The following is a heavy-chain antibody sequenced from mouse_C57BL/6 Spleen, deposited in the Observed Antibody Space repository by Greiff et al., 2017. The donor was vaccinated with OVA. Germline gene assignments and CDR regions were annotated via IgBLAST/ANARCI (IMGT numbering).Heavy chain of an antibody. CDR1: GYTFTDYE. Sequence: VQLQQSGAELVRPGASVTLSCKASGYTFTDYEMHWVKQTPVHGLEWIGAIDPETGGTAYNQKFKGKAILTADKSSSTAYMELRSLTSEDSAVYYCTRPPFITTVVDVWGTGTTVTVSS. CDR2: IDPETGGT. CDR3: TRPPFITTVVDV. D-gene: IGHD1-1*01. V-gene: IGHV1-15*01. J-gene: IGHJ1*03.